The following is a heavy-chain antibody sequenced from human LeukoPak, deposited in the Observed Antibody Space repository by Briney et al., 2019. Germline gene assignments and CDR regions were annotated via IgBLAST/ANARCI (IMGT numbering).Heavy chain of an antibody. V-gene: IGHV3-21*01. Sequence: GGSLRLSCAASGFTFSSYSMNWVRQAPGKGLEWVSSISSSSYIYYADSVKGRFTISRDNAKNSLYLQMNSLRAEDTAVYYCARDGSRGSGSYDYWGQGTLVTVSS. CDR1: GFTFSSYS. CDR2: ISSSSYI. D-gene: IGHD1-26*01. J-gene: IGHJ4*02. CDR3: ARDGSRGSGSYDY.